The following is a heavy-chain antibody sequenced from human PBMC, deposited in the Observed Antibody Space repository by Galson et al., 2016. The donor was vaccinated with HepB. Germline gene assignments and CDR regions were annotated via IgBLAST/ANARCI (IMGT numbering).Heavy chain of an antibody. D-gene: IGHD5-12*01. V-gene: IGHV3-30-3*01. CDR1: GFTFSGYS. CDR2: TSYDGSNK. J-gene: IGHJ4*02. CDR3: ARDKTGYSGSPGFDY. Sequence: SLRLSCAASGFTFSGYSMHWVRQAPGKGLEWVAVTSYDGSNKYYADSVEGRFTISRDNSKNTLYLQMNSLRPEDTAVYYCARDKTGYSGSPGFDYWGQGTLVTVSS.